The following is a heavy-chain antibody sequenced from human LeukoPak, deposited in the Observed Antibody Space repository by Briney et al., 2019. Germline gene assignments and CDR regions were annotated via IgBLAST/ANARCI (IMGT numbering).Heavy chain of an antibody. CDR2: INAGNGNT. J-gene: IGHJ6*02. V-gene: IGHV1-3*01. D-gene: IGHD2-15*01. Sequence: ASVKVSCKATGYTFTSYAMHWVRQAPGQGLEWMGWINAGNGNTKYSQKFQGRVTITRDTSASTAYMELSSLRSEDTAVYYCARDVALTYGMDVWGQGTTVTVSS. CDR1: GYTFTSYA. CDR3: ARDVALTYGMDV.